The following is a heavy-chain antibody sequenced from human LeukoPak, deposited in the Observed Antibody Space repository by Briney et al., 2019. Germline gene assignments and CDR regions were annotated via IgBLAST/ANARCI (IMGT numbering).Heavy chain of an antibody. CDR2: FYTTGSP. V-gene: IGHV4-4*07. CDR3: ARTTGTTIRAFDI. Sequence: NPSETLSLTCTVSGGSISSYYWSWIRQPAGKGLEWIGRFYTTGSPNYNPSLKSRVTMSADTSKNQFSLKLSSVTAADTAVYYCARTTGTTIRAFDIWGQGTMVTVSS. J-gene: IGHJ3*02. CDR1: GGSISSYY. D-gene: IGHD1-1*01.